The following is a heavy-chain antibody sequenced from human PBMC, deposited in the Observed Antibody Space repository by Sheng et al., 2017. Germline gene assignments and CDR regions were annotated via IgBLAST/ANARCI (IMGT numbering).Heavy chain of an antibody. J-gene: IGHJ3*02. D-gene: IGHD5-12*01. CDR2: IYYSGST. CDR1: GGSISSYY. CDR3: ARFLEMATXGAWAFDI. Sequence: QVQLQESGPGLVKPSETLSLTCTVSGGSISSYYWSWIRQPPGKGLEWIGYIYYSGSTNYNPSLKSRVTISVDTSKNQFSLKLSSVTAADTAVYYCARFLEMATXGAWAFDIVGQGTSWVTVSS. V-gene: IGHV4-59*01.